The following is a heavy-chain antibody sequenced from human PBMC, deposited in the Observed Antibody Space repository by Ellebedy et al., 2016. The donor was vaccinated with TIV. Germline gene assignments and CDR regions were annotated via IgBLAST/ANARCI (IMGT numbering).Heavy chain of an antibody. Sequence: GESLKISCAASGFNFEDYGMRWVRQAPGKGLEWVSGINWNGDSTNYADSVKGRFTISRDNAKNSLYLQMNSLRPEDTAAYYCARGGGCGRGDCWAFDYWGQGTLVTVSS. CDR2: INWNGDST. CDR3: ARGGGCGRGDCWAFDY. CDR1: GFNFEDYG. V-gene: IGHV3-20*04. D-gene: IGHD2-21*02. J-gene: IGHJ4*02.